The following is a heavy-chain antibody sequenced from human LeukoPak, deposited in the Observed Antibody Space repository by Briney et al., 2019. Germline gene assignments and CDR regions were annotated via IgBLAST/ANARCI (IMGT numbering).Heavy chain of an antibody. CDR1: GGSFSGYY. D-gene: IGHD5-12*01. J-gene: IGHJ3*02. Sequence: SETLSLTCAVYGGSFSGYYWSWIRQPPGKGLEWIGYIYYSGSTNYNLSLKSRVTISVDTSKNQFSLKLSSVTAADTAVYYCASLMVADDAFDIWGQGTMVTVSS. CDR3: ASLMVADDAFDI. CDR2: IYYSGST. V-gene: IGHV4-59*12.